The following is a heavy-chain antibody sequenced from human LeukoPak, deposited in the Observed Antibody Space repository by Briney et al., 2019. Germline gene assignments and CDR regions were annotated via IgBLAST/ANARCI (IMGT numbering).Heavy chain of an antibody. V-gene: IGHV4-59*01. Sequence: DPSETLSLTCTVSDGSMSPYYWSWIRQSPGRGLEWTAYIFYNGNTKYNPSLRSRVTISIDTSRNQFSLNLNSVTAADTAVYYCARGGYYCLDVWGKGTTVTVSS. CDR3: ARGGYYCLDV. J-gene: IGHJ6*03. CDR1: DGSMSPYY. CDR2: IFYNGNT.